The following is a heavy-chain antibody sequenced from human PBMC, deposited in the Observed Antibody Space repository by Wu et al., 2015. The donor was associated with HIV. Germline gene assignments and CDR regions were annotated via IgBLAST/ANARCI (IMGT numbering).Heavy chain of an antibody. V-gene: IGHV1-58*02. CDR3: ARIYGGNSAVAFDI. CDR2: IVGGSGNT. J-gene: IGHJ3*02. CDR1: GFTLTDSI. D-gene: IGHD4-23*01. Sequence: QMHVVQSGPEVKRPGTSVKLSCKASGFTLTDSIMQWVRQSRGQRLEWIGWIVGGSGNTNFAQKFQERVSITRDMSTSTAYMEVSSLRSEDTAVYYCARIYGGNSAVAFDIWGQGTMVTVSS.